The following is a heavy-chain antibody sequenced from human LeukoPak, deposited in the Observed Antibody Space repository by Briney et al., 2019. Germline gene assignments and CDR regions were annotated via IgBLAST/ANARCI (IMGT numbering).Heavy chain of an antibody. CDR2: ISSSSSYI. Sequence: PGGSLRLSCAASGFTFSSYSMNWVRQALGKGLEWVSSISSSSSYIYYADSVKGRFTISRDNAKNSLYLQMNSLRAEDTAVYYCARDEGPKLRYQPDYWGQGTLVTVSS. V-gene: IGHV3-21*01. J-gene: IGHJ4*02. D-gene: IGHD3-9*01. CDR1: GFTFSSYS. CDR3: ARDEGPKLRYQPDY.